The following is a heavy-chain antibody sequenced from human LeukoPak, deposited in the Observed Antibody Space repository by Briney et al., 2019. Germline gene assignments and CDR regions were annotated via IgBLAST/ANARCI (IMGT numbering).Heavy chain of an antibody. CDR3: ARIISGIYYGDAFDV. J-gene: IGHJ3*01. D-gene: IGHD1-26*01. V-gene: IGHV3-7*01. Sequence: GGSLRLSCVASGFTFRSYWMTWVRQAPWKGLEWVANRKEDGSRKYYVGSVQGRFTISRDNAKNSLYLHMDSLRAEDRAVYYCARIISGIYYGDAFDVWGQGTIATVSS. CDR2: RKEDGSRK. CDR1: GFTFRSYW.